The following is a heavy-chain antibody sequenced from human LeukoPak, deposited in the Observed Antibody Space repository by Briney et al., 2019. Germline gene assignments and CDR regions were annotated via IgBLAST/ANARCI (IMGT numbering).Heavy chain of an antibody. V-gene: IGHV3-7*01. Sequence: PGGSLRLSCAASGFSFSSYYMSWVRKALGKGLTWFANIKQDGSEKKYVDSVDGRFTISRDNAKNSLYLQMNSLRAEDTAVYYCARDCWGIKVMDGFDNWGQGTLVTVSS. D-gene: IGHD2-8*01. CDR3: ARDCWGIKVMDGFDN. CDR2: IKQDGSEK. J-gene: IGHJ4*02. CDR1: GFSFSSYY.